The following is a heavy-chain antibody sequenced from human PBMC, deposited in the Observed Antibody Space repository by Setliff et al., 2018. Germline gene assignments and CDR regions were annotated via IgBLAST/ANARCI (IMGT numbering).Heavy chain of an antibody. CDR3: AREGGSSGYRVYYFDY. Sequence: SETLSLTCTVSGGSISDYYWSWIRQAPGKGLEGIGYIYYGGSTNYNPSPKSRVTISVDTSKNQFSLKLSSVTAADTAVYYCAREGGSSGYRVYYFDYWGQGTLVTVSS. CDR2: IYYGGST. J-gene: IGHJ4*02. CDR1: GGSISDYY. D-gene: IGHD3-22*01. V-gene: IGHV4-59*12.